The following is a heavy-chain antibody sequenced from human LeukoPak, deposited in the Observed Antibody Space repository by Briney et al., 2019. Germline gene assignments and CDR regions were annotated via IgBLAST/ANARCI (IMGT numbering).Heavy chain of an antibody. Sequence: PSETLSLTCAVYGGSFSGYYWSWIRQPPGKGLEWIGEINHSGSTNYNPSLKSRVTISVDTSKNQFSLKLSSVTAADTAVYYCAGGSGSSGPSYYFDYWGQGTLVTVSS. V-gene: IGHV4-34*01. J-gene: IGHJ4*02. CDR3: AGGSGSSGPSYYFDY. D-gene: IGHD3-22*01. CDR2: INHSGST. CDR1: GGSFSGYY.